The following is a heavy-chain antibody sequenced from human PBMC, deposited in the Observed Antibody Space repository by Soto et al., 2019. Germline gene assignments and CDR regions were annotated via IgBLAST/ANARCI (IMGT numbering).Heavy chain of an antibody. CDR2: ISGSGGSK. CDR1: GFTFSSYA. J-gene: IGHJ6*02. D-gene: IGHD6-19*01. CDR3: AKGGPIAVATYYYYGMDV. Sequence: GGSLRLSCAASGFTFSSYAMSWVRQAPGKGLEWVSAISGSGGSKYYADSVKGRFTISRDNSKNTLYLQMNSLRAEDTAVYYCAKGGPIAVATYYYYGMDVWGQGTTVTVSS. V-gene: IGHV3-23*01.